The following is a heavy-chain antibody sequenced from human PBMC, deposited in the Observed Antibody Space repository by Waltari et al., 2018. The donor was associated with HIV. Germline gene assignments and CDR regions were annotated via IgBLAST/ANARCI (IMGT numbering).Heavy chain of an antibody. CDR3: ARGPPNDLWPPQTRHMDV. V-gene: IGHV1-8*01. CDR1: GYTFTGYD. J-gene: IGHJ6*02. Sequence: QVQLVQSGTEVKKPGASVKVSCKASGYTFTGYDMNWVRQATGQGLEWMGWMNPEIGNTAYAHKFQGRVTMTRNTSIRTAYMELTSLRSEDTAVYYCARGPPNDLWPPQTRHMDVWGQGTTVTVSS. CDR2: MNPEIGNT. D-gene: IGHD3-3*01.